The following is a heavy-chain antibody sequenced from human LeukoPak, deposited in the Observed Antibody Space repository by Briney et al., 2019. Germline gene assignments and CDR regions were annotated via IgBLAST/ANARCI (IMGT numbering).Heavy chain of an antibody. Sequence: PGGSLRLSCAASGFTFSDHYMDWVRQAPGQGLEWVGRTRDKANSYTTEYAASVKGRFTISRDDSKSIAYLQMNSLKTEDTAVYYRTRAETYYDFWSGYYLSPYYYGMDVWGQGTTVTVSS. CDR1: GFTFSDHY. J-gene: IGHJ6*02. CDR2: TRDKANSYTT. V-gene: IGHV3-72*01. CDR3: TRAETYYDFWSGYYLSPYYYGMDV. D-gene: IGHD3-3*01.